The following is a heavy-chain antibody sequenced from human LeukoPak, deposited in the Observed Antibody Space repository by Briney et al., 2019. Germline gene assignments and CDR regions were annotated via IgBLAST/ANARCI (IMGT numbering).Heavy chain of an antibody. CDR1: GFTFSSYA. V-gene: IGHV3-30-3*01. J-gene: IGHJ4*02. CDR2: ISYDGSNK. CDR3: ARVCPGIAAAGTLADGGIVDY. D-gene: IGHD6-13*01. Sequence: GGSLRLSCAASGFTFSSYAMHWVRQAPGKGLEWVAVISYDGSNKYYADSVKGRFTISRDNSKNTLYLQMNSLRAEDTAVYYCARVCPGIAAAGTLADGGIVDYWGQGTLVTVSS.